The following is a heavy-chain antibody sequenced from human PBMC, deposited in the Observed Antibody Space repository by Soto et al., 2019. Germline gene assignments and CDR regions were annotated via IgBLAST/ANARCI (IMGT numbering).Heavy chain of an antibody. CDR2: ISSSGSTI. CDR3: ARDGGYCSSTSCLYYYYYYMDV. J-gene: IGHJ6*03. D-gene: IGHD2-2*01. V-gene: IGHV3-11*01. Sequence: GGSLSLSCAASGFTFSDYYMSWIRQAPGKGLEWVSYISSSGSTIYYADSVKGRFTISRDNAKNSLYLQMNSLRAEDTAVYYCARDGGYCSSTSCLYYYYYYMDVWGKGTTVTVSS. CDR1: GFTFSDYY.